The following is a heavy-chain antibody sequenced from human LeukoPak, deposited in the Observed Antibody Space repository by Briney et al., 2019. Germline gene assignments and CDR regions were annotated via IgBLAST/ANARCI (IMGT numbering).Heavy chain of an antibody. CDR2: IYSSGST. CDR1: GGSISGHY. Sequence: PSETLSLTCTVSGGSISGHYWTWIRQPAGRGLEWIGRIYSSGSTYYNPSFMSRVTISLDTSNNQFSLRVTSVTAADTAVYYCARGKEMTAVAGYYSFDYWGQGTLVSVSS. J-gene: IGHJ4*02. V-gene: IGHV4-4*07. CDR3: ARGKEMTAVAGYYSFDY. D-gene: IGHD6-19*01.